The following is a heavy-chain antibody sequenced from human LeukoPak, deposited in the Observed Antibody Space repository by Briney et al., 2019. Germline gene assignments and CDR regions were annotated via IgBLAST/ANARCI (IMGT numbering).Heavy chain of an antibody. CDR1: GFTFSSYG. J-gene: IGHJ6*04. CDR2: IWYDGSNK. Sequence: PGRSLRLSCAASGFTFSSYGMHWVRQAPGKGLEWVAVIWYDGSNKYYADSVKGRFTISRDNSKNTLYLQMNSLRAEDTAVYYCAREGRVVPAATRNYYYGMDVWGKGTTVTVSS. CDR3: AREGRVVPAATRNYYYGMDV. D-gene: IGHD2-2*01. V-gene: IGHV3-33*01.